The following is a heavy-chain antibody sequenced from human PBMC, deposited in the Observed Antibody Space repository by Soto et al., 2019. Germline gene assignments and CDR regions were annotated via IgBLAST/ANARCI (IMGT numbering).Heavy chain of an antibody. J-gene: IGHJ6*03. Sequence: SETLSLTCTVSGGSISSSSCYWGWIRQPPGKGLEWIGSIYYSGSTYYNPSLKSRVTISVDTSKNQFSLKLSSVTAADTAVYYCARHIPSIAARPSHYYYYMDVWGKGTTVTVSS. CDR1: GGSISSSSCY. D-gene: IGHD6-6*01. V-gene: IGHV4-39*01. CDR2: IYYSGST. CDR3: ARHIPSIAARPSHYYYYMDV.